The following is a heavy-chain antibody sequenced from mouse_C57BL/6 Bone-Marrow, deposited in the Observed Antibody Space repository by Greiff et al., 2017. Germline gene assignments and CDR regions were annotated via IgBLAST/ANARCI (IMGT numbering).Heavy chain of an antibody. CDR2: IDPSDSYP. D-gene: IGHD1-1*01. CDR3: ERCWNYGSSYVYFDV. J-gene: IGHJ1*03. CDR1: GYTFTSYW. V-gene: IGHV1-69*01. Sequence: QVQLQQPGAELVMPGASVKLSCKASGYTFTSYWMHWVKQRPGQGLEWIGEIDPSDSYPNYNQKFKGKSTLSVDKSSSTAYMQLSSLTSEVSAVYYCERCWNYGSSYVYFDVWGTGTTVTVSS.